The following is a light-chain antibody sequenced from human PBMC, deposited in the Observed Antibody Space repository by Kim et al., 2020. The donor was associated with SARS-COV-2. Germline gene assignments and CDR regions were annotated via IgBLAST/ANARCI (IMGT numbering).Light chain of an antibody. Sequence: GQRVTISCSGSRTNIETNYVSWYQHLPGTAPKLLIYKNDQRPSGVPDRFSGSKSDTSASLAISGLRSEDEAEYYCTAWDDSLSVWAFGGGTQLTVL. CDR2: KND. V-gene: IGLV1-47*01. J-gene: IGLJ3*02. CDR1: RTNIETNY. CDR3: TAWDDSLSVWA.